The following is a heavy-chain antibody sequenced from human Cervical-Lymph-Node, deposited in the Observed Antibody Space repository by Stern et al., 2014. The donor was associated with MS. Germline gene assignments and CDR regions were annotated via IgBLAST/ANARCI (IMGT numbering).Heavy chain of an antibody. CDR3: ARGYGGNAIDY. Sequence: VQLVESGPGLVKPSETLSLTCTVSGGSISSYYWSWIRQPPGKGLEWIGYIYYSGSTNYNPSLKSRVTISVDTSKNQFSLKLSSVTAADTAVYYCARGYGGNAIDYWGQGTLVTVSS. CDR2: IYYSGST. V-gene: IGHV4-59*01. J-gene: IGHJ4*02. D-gene: IGHD4-23*01. CDR1: GGSISSYY.